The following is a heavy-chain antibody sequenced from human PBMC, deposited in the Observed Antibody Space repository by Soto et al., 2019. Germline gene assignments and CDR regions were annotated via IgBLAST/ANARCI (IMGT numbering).Heavy chain of an antibody. CDR1: GGSISGYY. D-gene: IGHD3-16*01. CDR3: ARGIGDVHFDY. Sequence: SETLSLTCTVSGGSISGYYWSWIRQSPGKGLECIGYTYPGGSTNYNPSLKSRVTTSVDTSKSQFSLKLSSVIAADTAVYYCARGIGDVHFDYWGQGTVVTVSS. CDR2: TYPGGST. J-gene: IGHJ4*02. V-gene: IGHV4-59*13.